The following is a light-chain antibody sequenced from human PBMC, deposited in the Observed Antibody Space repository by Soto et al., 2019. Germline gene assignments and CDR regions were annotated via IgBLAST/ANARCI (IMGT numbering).Light chain of an antibody. Sequence: MTQSPPSLSASPGDRATLSCRASQTIASSLGWFQQKPGKAPRLLIYGASNRATGVPARSSGSGASAKDSLPIISLLSEDVAVYYCHLHNNCPRSFGQGTKVDIK. CDR2: GAS. J-gene: IGKJ1*01. V-gene: IGKV3-15*01. CDR3: HLHNNCPRS. CDR1: QTIASS.